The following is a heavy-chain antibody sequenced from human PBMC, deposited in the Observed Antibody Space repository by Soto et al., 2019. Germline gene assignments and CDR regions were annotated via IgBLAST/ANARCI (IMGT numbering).Heavy chain of an antibody. CDR1: GYTFTSYY. D-gene: IGHD6-19*01. J-gene: IGHJ5*02. Sequence: QVQLVQSGAEVKKPGASVKVSCKASGYTFTSYYMHWVRQAPGQGLEWMGIINPSGGSTSYAQKFQGRVTRXXDXSXSTVHMELSSLSSEDTAVYYCAGGGIAVAGRNWFDPWGQGTLVTVSS. CDR3: AGGGIAVAGRNWFDP. CDR2: INPSGGST. V-gene: IGHV1-46*01.